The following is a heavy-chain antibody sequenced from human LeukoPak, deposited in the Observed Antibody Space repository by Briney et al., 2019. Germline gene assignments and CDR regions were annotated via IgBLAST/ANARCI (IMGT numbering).Heavy chain of an antibody. CDR3: AREKVEETYYYYMDV. CDR1: GGSVSSYY. J-gene: IGHJ6*03. V-gene: IGHV4-4*07. Sequence: SETLSLTCTVSGGSVSSYYWSWIRQPAGKGLEWIGRIYTSGSTNYNPSLKSRVTMSVETSKNQFSLKLSSVTAADTAVYYCAREKVEETYYYYMDVWGKGTTVTVSS. CDR2: IYTSGST.